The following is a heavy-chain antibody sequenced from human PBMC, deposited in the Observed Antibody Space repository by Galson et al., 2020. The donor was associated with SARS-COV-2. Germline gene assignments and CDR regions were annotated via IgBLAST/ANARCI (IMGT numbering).Heavy chain of an antibody. V-gene: IGHV3-9*01. CDR2: ISWISNTI. J-gene: IGHJ4*02. Sequence: GGSLRLSCAASGFTFGDYGMHWVRQAPGKGLEWVSSISWISNTIGYAESVKGRFTISRDNANNSLYLQMNSLRPEDTALYYCVKDMGEGSGDFEYYFDYWGQGTLVTVSS. D-gene: IGHD2-21*02. CDR3: VKDMGEGSGDFEYYFDY. CDR1: GFTFGDYG.